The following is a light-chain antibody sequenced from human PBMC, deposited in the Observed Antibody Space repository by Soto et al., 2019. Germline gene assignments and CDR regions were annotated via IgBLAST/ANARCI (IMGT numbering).Light chain of an antibody. J-gene: IGLJ2*01. CDR2: NNN. CDR1: SSNIGSKS. V-gene: IGLV1-44*01. CDR3: AAWDDSLKGVL. Sequence: QSVLTQPPSASGTPGQRVTIFCSGSSSNIGSKSVNWYQQVPGTAPKLLIYNNNQRPSGGPDRFSGSKSGTSASLAISGLQSEDEADYYCAAWDDSLKGVLFGGGTKLTVL.